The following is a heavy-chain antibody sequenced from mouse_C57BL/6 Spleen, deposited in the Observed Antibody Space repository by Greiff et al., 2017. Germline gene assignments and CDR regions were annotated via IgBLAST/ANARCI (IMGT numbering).Heavy chain of an antibody. CDR3: ARGITTVTPYWYFDV. J-gene: IGHJ1*03. V-gene: IGHV1-53*01. CDR1: GYTFTSYW. CDR2: INPSNGGT. Sequence: QVQLQQPGTELVKPGASVKLSCKASGYTFTSYWMHWVKQRPGQGLEWIGNINPSNGGTNYNEKFKSKATLTVDKSSSPAYMQLSSLTSEDSAVYYCARGITTVTPYWYFDVWGTGTTVTVSS. D-gene: IGHD1-1*01.